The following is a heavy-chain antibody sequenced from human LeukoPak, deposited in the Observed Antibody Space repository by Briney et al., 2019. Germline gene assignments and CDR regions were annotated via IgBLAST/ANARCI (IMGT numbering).Heavy chain of an antibody. V-gene: IGHV4-34*01. J-gene: IGHJ4*02. CDR1: GGSFSGYY. CDR2: INHSGST. CDR3: ARGANSSGWYKGFDY. Sequence: PSETLSLTCAVYGGSFSGYYWSWIRQPPGKGLEWIGEINHSGSTNYNPSLKSRVTISVDTSKNQFSLKPSSVTAADTAVYYCARGANSSGWYKGFDYWGQGTLVTVSS. D-gene: IGHD6-19*01.